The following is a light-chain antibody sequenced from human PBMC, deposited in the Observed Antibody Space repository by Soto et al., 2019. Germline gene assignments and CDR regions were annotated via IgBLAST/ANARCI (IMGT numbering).Light chain of an antibody. Sequence: DIQLTQSPSFLSASVGDRVTITCRASQGISSYLAWYQQKPGKAPKLLIYAASTLQSGVPSRFSGSGSGTEFILTINRLQPEDFATYYCQQLNSYPLTFGGGTKVEIK. CDR2: AAS. CDR1: QGISSY. CDR3: QQLNSYPLT. J-gene: IGKJ4*01. V-gene: IGKV1-9*01.